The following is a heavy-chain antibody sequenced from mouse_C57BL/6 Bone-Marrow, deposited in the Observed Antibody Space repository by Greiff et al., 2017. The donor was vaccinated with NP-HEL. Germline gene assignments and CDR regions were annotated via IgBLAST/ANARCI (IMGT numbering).Heavy chain of an antibody. J-gene: IGHJ3*01. CDR3: ARGYDGFAY. V-gene: IGHV1-4*01. Sequence: QVQLKESGAELARPGASVKMSCKASGYTFTSYTMHWVKQRPGQGLEWIGYINPSSGYTKYNQKFKDKATLTADKSSSTAYMQLSSLTSEDSAVYYCARGYDGFAYWGQGTLVTVSA. CDR1: GYTFTSYT. CDR2: INPSSGYT. D-gene: IGHD2-14*01.